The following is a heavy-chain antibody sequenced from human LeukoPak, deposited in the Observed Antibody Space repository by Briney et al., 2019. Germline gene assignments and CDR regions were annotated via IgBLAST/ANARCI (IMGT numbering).Heavy chain of an antibody. CDR2: ISGSGGST. CDR1: GFTFSSYA. Sequence: GGSLRLSCAASGFTFSSYAMSWVRQAPGKGLEWVSAISGSGGSTYYADSVKGRLTISRDNSKNTLYLQMNSLRAEDTAVYYCAKDSSGYSGYALFGYWGQGTLVTVSS. J-gene: IGHJ4*02. CDR3: AKDSSGYSGYALFGY. V-gene: IGHV3-23*01. D-gene: IGHD5-12*01.